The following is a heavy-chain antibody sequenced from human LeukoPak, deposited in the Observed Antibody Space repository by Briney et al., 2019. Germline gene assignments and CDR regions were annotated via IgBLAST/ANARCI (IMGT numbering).Heavy chain of an antibody. CDR1: GFTFSSHW. J-gene: IGHJ5*01. Sequence: PGGSLRLSCAASGFTFSSHWMHWVRQTPGKGLVWVSRISENRYTTNYADSVKGRFTISRDNAKNTVYLQMNSLRVEDTAVYYCARARWLDWWGQGTLVTVSS. CDR2: ISENRYTT. CDR3: ARARWLDW. V-gene: IGHV3-74*01.